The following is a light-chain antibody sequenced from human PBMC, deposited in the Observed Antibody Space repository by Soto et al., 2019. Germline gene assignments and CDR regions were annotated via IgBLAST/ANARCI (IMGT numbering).Light chain of an antibody. CDR1: SSNIGSDY. CDR3: AAWDDSPSGYV. V-gene: IGLV1-47*01. Sequence: QSVLTQPPSASGTPGQRVTISCSGSSSNIGSDYVYWYQQFPGTAPKLLIYRNNQRPSGVPDRFSGPKSGTSASLAISGLRSEDEADYYCAAWDDSPSGYVFGTGTKVTVL. CDR2: RNN. J-gene: IGLJ1*01.